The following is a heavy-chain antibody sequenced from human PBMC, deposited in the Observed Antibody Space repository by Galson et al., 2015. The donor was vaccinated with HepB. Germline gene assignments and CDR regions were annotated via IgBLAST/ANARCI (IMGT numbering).Heavy chain of an antibody. D-gene: IGHD2-21*01. V-gene: IGHV1-2*02. J-gene: IGHJ5*02. CDR2: INPKSGST. CDR1: GYTFSDYY. Sequence: SVKVSCKASGYTFSDYYIHWVRQVPGQGLEWMGWINPKSGSTTYAQKFQGRVTMTRDTSITTVYMELSRLKFDDTAVYYCARVRRKTDAYIRPNNCFDPWGQGTLVTVSS. CDR3: ARVRRKTDAYIRPNNCFDP.